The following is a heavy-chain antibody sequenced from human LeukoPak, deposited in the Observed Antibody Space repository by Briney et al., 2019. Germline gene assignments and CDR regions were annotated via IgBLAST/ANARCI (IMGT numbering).Heavy chain of an antibody. J-gene: IGHJ5*02. V-gene: IGHV4-39*07. D-gene: IGHD3-9*01. CDR1: GGSISSSSYY. CDR3: APLPNYDILTGSAP. Sequence: PSETLSLTCTVSGGSISSSSYYWGWIRQPPGKGLEWIGSIYYSGSTYYNPSLKSRVTISVDTSKNQFSLKLSSVTAADTAVYYCAPLPNYDILTGSAPWGQGTLVTVSS. CDR2: IYYSGST.